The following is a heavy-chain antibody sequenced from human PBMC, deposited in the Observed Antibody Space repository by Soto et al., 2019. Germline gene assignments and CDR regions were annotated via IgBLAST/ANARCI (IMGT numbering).Heavy chain of an antibody. Sequence: PAETLSLTCTVSGGSISSDDYYWRWLRQPPGKGLEWIGYIYYSGSTYYNPSLKSRVTISVDTSKNQFSLKLSSVTAADTAVYYCARDAGYDSSGYYYLSGMDVWGQGTTVTVSS. V-gene: IGHV4-30-4*01. D-gene: IGHD3-22*01. CDR2: IYYSGST. CDR3: ARDAGYDSSGYYYLSGMDV. J-gene: IGHJ6*02. CDR1: GGSISSDDYY.